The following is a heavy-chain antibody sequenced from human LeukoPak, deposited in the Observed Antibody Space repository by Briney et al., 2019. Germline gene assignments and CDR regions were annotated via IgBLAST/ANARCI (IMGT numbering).Heavy chain of an antibody. CDR1: GFTFSSYA. Sequence: GGSLRLSCAASGFTFSSYAMSWVRQAPGKGLEWVSAISGSGGSTYYADSVKGRFTISRDNSKNTLYLQMNSLRAEDTAVYYCAKARLLWFGESHDAFDIWGQGTMVTVSS. D-gene: IGHD3-10*01. CDR2: ISGSGGST. V-gene: IGHV3-23*01. CDR3: AKARLLWFGESHDAFDI. J-gene: IGHJ3*02.